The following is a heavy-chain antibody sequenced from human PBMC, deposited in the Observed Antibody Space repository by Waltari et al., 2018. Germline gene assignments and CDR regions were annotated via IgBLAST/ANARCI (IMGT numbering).Heavy chain of an antibody. J-gene: IGHJ4*02. CDR2: IVVGSGNT. CDR1: GGTFSSYA. V-gene: IGHV1-69*06. D-gene: IGHD5-12*01. CDR3: AKELRGYSGYDFDY. Sequence: QVQLVQSGAEVKKPGSSVKVSCKASGGTFSSYAISWVQQAPGQGLEWMGGIVVGSGNTNYAQKFQERVTITRDMSTSTAYMELSSLRSEDTAVYYCAKELRGYSGYDFDYWGQGTLVTVSS.